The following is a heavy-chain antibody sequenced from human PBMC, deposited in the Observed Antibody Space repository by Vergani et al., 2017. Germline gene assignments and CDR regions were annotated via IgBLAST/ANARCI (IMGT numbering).Heavy chain of an antibody. CDR1: GFSLSTSGVG. CDR2: IFSNDEK. V-gene: IGHV2-26*01. CDR3: ARIGDDYGGNRSPGAFDI. D-gene: IGHD4-23*01. J-gene: IGHJ3*02. Sequence: QITLKESGPTLVKPTPTLTLTCTFSGFSLSTSGVGVGWIRQPPGKALEWLAHIFSNDEKSYSTSLKSRLTSAKDTSKSQVVLTMTNVDPVDTATYYCARIGDDYGGNRSPGAFDIWGQGTMVTVSS.